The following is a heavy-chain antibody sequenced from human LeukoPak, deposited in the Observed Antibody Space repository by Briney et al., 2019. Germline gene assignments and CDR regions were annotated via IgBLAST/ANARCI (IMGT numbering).Heavy chain of an antibody. CDR2: INPDGGST. D-gene: IGHD3-22*01. Sequence: ASVKVSCKASGYTFTNSYIHWVRQAPGQVLEWMGLINPDGGSTSYAQKFQGRVTMTRDMSTSTVYMELSSLRSEDTAVYYCARTYYYDSSGGGDMDVWGKGTTVTVSS. V-gene: IGHV1-46*01. J-gene: IGHJ6*03. CDR3: ARTYYYDSSGGGDMDV. CDR1: GYTFTNSY.